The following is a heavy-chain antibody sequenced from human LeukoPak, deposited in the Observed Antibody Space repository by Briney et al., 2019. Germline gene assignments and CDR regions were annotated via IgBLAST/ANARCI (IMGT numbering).Heavy chain of an antibody. J-gene: IGHJ6*02. Sequence: GASVKVSCKASVGTFSSYAISWVRQATGQGLEWMGGIIPIFCTANYAQKFQGRVTSSADESTSTAYMELSSLRSEDTAVYYCARDHFDGCSSTSCYEVNYYYYGMDVWGQGTTVTVSS. V-gene: IGHV1-69*13. CDR2: IIPIFCTA. D-gene: IGHD2-2*01. CDR1: VGTFSSYA. CDR3: ARDHFDGCSSTSCYEVNYYYYGMDV.